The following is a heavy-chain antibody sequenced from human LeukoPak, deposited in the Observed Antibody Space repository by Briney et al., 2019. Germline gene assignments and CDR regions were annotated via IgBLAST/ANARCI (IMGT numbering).Heavy chain of an antibody. D-gene: IGHD3-16*02. V-gene: IGHV3-53*01. Sequence: GGSLRLSCAVSGFTVSSNSMSWVPQAPGKGREWVSVVNSGGNTSHGDPVKGRFTISRDNSKNTLYLQLNSLRAEDTAVYYCGRLKRSGYIIDLWGQGTLVIVSS. CDR1: GFTVSSNS. CDR3: GRLKRSGYIIDL. J-gene: IGHJ4*02. CDR2: VNSGGNT.